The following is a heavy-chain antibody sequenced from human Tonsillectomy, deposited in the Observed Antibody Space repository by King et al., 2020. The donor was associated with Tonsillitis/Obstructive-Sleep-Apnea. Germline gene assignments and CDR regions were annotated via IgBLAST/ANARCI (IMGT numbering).Heavy chain of an antibody. CDR3: AKDVYSSSSGGAFDI. V-gene: IGHV3-9*01. J-gene: IGHJ3*02. CDR1: GFTFDDYA. CDR2: ISWNSGSI. Sequence: VQLVESGGSLVQPGRSLRLSCAASGFTFDDYAMHWVRQAPGKGLEWVSGISWNSGSIGYGDSVKGRFTISRDNAKNSLYLQMNSLRAEDTALYYCAKDVYSSSSGGAFDIWGQGTMVTVSS. D-gene: IGHD6-6*01.